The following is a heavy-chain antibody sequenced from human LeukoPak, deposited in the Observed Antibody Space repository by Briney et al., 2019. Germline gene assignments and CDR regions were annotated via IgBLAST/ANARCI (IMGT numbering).Heavy chain of an antibody. Sequence: SETLSLTCTVSGGSVSSSHYWGWIRQPPGKGLEWIGSIYYSGSTYYNPSLKSRVTISVDTSKNQFSLKLSSVTAADTAVYYCARGIAVANYFDYWGQGTLVTVSS. CDR2: IYYSGST. CDR1: GGSVSSSHY. V-gene: IGHV4-39*07. J-gene: IGHJ4*02. CDR3: ARGIAVANYFDY. D-gene: IGHD6-19*01.